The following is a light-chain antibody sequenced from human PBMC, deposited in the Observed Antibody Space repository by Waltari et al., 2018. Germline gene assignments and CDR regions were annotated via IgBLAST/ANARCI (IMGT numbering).Light chain of an antibody. CDR1: SSDGGGYNF. J-gene: IGLJ3*02. CDR3: CSYAGSYTWV. CDR2: DVT. Sequence: QSALTQPRSVSGSPGQSVTVSCTGTSSDGGGYNFVSWYQQHPGKAPKLMIYDVTKRPSGVPDRFAGSKSGNTASLTISGRQTEDEADYYCCSYAGSYTWVFGGGTKLTVL. V-gene: IGLV2-11*01.